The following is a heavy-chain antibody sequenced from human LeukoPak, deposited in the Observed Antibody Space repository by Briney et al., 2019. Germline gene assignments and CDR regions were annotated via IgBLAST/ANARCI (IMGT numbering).Heavy chain of an antibody. V-gene: IGHV1-46*01. Sequence: ASVKVSCKASGYSFTSNYIHWVRQAPGQGLEWMGMIYPRDGSTSYAQKFQGRVTVTRDTATSTVHMELSGLRSEDTAVYYCARDQEAFDYWGQGTLVTVSS. CDR3: ARDQEAFDY. J-gene: IGHJ4*02. CDR2: IYPRDGST. CDR1: GYSFTSNY.